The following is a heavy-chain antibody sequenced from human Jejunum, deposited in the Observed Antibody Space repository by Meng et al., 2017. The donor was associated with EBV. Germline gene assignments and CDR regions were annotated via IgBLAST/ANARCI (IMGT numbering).Heavy chain of an antibody. J-gene: IGHJ4*02. Sequence: QVQRVKFGSELRKPGASVKISCKTSGYTFTNYAMNWARQAPGQGLEWMAWINTKTGSPAYAQGFTGRFVFSLDMSVTTIYLQISSLEAEDTAIYYCARAVVGSTSLDYWGQGTLVTVSS. CDR2: INTKTGSP. V-gene: IGHV7-4-1*02. D-gene: IGHD1-26*01. CDR3: ARAVVGSTSLDY. CDR1: GYTFTNYA.